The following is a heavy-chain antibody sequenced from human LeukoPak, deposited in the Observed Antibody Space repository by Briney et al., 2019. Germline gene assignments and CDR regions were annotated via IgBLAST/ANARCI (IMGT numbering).Heavy chain of an antibody. CDR1: GYTFTGYY. V-gene: IGHV1-2*02. CDR3: AIVLRFLEWTPSLGY. J-gene: IGHJ4*02. D-gene: IGHD3-3*01. CDR2: INPNSGGT. Sequence: VASVKVSCKASGYTFTGYYMHWVRQAPGQGLEWMGWINPNSGGTNYAQKFQGRVTMTRDTSISTAYMELSRLRSDDTAVYYCAIVLRFLEWTPSLGYWGQGTLVTVSS.